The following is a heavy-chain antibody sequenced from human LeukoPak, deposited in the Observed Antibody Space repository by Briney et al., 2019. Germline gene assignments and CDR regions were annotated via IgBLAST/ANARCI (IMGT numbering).Heavy chain of an antibody. Sequence: GGSLRLSCAASAFTFSNYGMHWVRQAPGKGLEWVAFIRFDGRNKYYADSVKGRFTISRDNAKNSLYLQMNSLGAEDTALYYCVKEVGAAVGRSSFDYWGQGTLVTVSS. CDR1: AFTFSNYG. CDR3: VKEVGAAVGRSSFDY. D-gene: IGHD1-26*01. V-gene: IGHV3-30*02. J-gene: IGHJ4*02. CDR2: IRFDGRNK.